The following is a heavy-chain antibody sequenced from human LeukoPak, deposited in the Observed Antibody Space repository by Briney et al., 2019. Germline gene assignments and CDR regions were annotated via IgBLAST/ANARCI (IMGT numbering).Heavy chain of an antibody. Sequence: GGSLRLSCAASGFTFSSHSMNWVRQAPGKGLEWVSSISSSSSYIYYADSVKGRFTISRDNAKNSLYLQMNSLRAEDTAVYYCARDRGYSGYDIVDYWGQGTLVTVSS. J-gene: IGHJ4*02. CDR1: GFTFSSHS. D-gene: IGHD5-12*01. CDR3: ARDRGYSGYDIVDY. CDR2: ISSSSSYI. V-gene: IGHV3-21*01.